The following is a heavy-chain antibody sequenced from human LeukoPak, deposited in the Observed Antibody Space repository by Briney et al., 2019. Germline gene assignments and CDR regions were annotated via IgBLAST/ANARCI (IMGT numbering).Heavy chain of an antibody. Sequence: PSLTLSLTCTVSGGSISSGSYYWSWIRQPAGKGLEWIGRIYTSGSTNYNPSLKSRVTISVDTSKNQFSLKLSSVTAADTAVYYCARERLSNWFDPWGQGTLVTVSS. D-gene: IGHD3-16*02. CDR3: ARERLSNWFDP. CDR1: GGSISSGSYY. J-gene: IGHJ5*02. CDR2: IYTSGST. V-gene: IGHV4-61*02.